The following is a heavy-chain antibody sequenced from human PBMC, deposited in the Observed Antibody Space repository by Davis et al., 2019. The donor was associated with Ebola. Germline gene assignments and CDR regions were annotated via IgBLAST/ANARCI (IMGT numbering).Heavy chain of an antibody. CDR1: GGPFSGYY. CDR2: INHSGST. D-gene: IGHD3-9*01. CDR3: ARGGGLRYFDWFSA. Sequence: MPSETLSLTCAVYGGPFSGYYWSWIRQPPGKGLEWIGEINHSGSTNYNPSLKSRVTISVDTSKNQFSLKLSSVTAADTAVYYCARGGGLRYFDWFSAWGQGTLVTVSS. J-gene: IGHJ5*02. V-gene: IGHV4-34*01.